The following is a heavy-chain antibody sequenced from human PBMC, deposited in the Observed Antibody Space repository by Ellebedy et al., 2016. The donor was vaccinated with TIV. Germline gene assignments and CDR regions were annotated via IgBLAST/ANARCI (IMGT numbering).Heavy chain of an antibody. CDR2: MYISGTT. CDR1: GASISSGSHY. D-gene: IGHD2-2*01. J-gene: IGHJ4*02. CDR3: ARSVIVPAADYFDY. V-gene: IGHV4-61*02. Sequence: SETLSLXCQVSGASISSGSHYWSWIWKPAGKGLEWIGRMYISGTTNYNPSLKGRVTMSIDSAKNQLSLKLNSVTAADTAVYYCARSVIVPAADYFDYWGQGTLVTVSS.